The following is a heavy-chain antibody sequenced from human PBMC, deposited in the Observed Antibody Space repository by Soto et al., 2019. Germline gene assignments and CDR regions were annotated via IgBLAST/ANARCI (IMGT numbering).Heavy chain of an antibody. CDR3: ARGEMATGAAFDI. J-gene: IGHJ3*02. CDR2: IYYSGST. D-gene: IGHD5-12*01. CDR1: GGSISSYY. V-gene: IGHV4-59*01. Sequence: SETLSLTCTVSGGSISSYYWSWIRQPPGKGLEWIGYIYYSGSTNYNPSLKSRVTISVDTSKNQFSLKLSSVTAADTAVYYCARGEMATGAAFDIWGQGKMVTVSS.